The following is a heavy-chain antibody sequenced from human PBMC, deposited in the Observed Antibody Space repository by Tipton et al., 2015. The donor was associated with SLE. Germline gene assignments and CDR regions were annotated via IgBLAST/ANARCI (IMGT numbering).Heavy chain of an antibody. CDR2: INPYNGNT. V-gene: IGHV1-18*01. J-gene: IGHJ4*02. CDR3: ARAMYVWSGYYAFDY. CDR1: GYIFSSYD. D-gene: IGHD3-3*01. Sequence: QLVQSGAEVKKPGASVKVSCKASGYIFSSYDIYWVRQAPGQGLEWMGWINPYNGNTNYAQKFQGRVTMATDTSTSTAYMELGSLRSDDTAVYYCARAMYVWSGYYAFDYWGQGTRVTVSS.